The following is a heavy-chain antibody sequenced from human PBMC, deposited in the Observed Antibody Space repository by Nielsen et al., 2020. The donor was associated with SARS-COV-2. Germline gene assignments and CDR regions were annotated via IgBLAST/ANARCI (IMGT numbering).Heavy chain of an antibody. CDR3: AKLGADSCY. Sequence: SLKISCAASGFTVSSNYMSWVRQAPGKGLEWVSGISWNSGSIGYADSVKGRFTISRDNAKNSLYLQMNSLRAEDTALYYCAKLGADSCYWGQGTLVTVSS. J-gene: IGHJ4*02. CDR2: ISWNSGSI. CDR1: GFTVSSNY. D-gene: IGHD2-15*01. V-gene: IGHV3-9*01.